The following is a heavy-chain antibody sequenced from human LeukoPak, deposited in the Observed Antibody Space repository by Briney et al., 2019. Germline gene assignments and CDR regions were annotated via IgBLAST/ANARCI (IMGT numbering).Heavy chain of an antibody. D-gene: IGHD3-22*01. Sequence: ASVKVSCKASGYTFTGYYMHWVRQAHGQGLEWMGWISAYNGYTKYAQKLQGRVTMTRDTSTSTAYMELRSLRSDDTAVYYCARDRSPRHYYDTSDYHGAAEYWGQGTLVTVSS. CDR1: GYTFTGYY. V-gene: IGHV1-18*04. CDR2: ISAYNGYT. J-gene: IGHJ4*02. CDR3: ARDRSPRHYYDTSDYHGAAEY.